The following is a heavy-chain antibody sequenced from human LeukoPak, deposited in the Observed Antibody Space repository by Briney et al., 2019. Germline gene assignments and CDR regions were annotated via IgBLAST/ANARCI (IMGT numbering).Heavy chain of an antibody. CDR2: INHSGST. J-gene: IGHJ2*01. V-gene: IGHV4-34*01. D-gene: IGHD3-10*01. CDR1: GGSFSGYY. CDR3: ARGSPPYYYGSGSRRHFDL. Sequence: SETLSLTCAVYGGSFSGYYWSWIRQPPGKGLEWIGEINHSGSTNYNPSLKSRVTISVDTSKNRFSLKLSSVTAADTAVYYCARGSPPYYYGSGSRRHFDLWGRGTLVTVSS.